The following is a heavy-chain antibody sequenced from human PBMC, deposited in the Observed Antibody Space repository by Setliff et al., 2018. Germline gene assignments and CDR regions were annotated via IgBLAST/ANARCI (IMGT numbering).Heavy chain of an antibody. V-gene: IGHV1-69*05. J-gene: IGHJ3*01. CDR1: GGSLNGYS. CDR2: IILVFVTP. CDR3: ATETVTFGGIIVRGYFDF. Sequence: SVKVSCKASGGSLNGYSVSWVRQAPGQGLECLGRIILVFVTPNYAQKFQDRVTIGTDKSTSTAYMEMSSLNFEDTAVYYCATETVTFGGIIVRGYFDFWGQGTMVTVSS. D-gene: IGHD3-16*02.